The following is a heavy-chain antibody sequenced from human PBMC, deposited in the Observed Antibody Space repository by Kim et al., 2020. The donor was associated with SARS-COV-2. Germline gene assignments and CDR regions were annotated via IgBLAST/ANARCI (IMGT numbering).Heavy chain of an antibody. V-gene: IGHV3-23*01. CDR2: ISGSGGST. CDR3: AKKIGRLVRGSIYYYYGMGI. Sequence: GGSLRLSCAASGFTFSSYAMSWVRQAPGKGLEWVSVISGSGGSTYYADSVKGRFTISRDNSKNTLYLQMNSLRAEDTAVYYCAKKIGRLVRGSIYYYYGMGIWGQGATVTVSS. D-gene: IGHD3-10*02. CDR1: GFTFSSYA. J-gene: IGHJ6*02.